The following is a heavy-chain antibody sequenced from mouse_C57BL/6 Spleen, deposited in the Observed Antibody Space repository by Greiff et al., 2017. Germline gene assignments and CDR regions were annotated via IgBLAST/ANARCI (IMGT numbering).Heavy chain of an antibody. Sequence: VQLQQSVAELVRPGASVKLSCTASGSNITNTYMHWVKQRPEQGLEWIGRIDPANGNTKSAPKFQGKATITADTSYTTAYLQLSSLTSEDAAIYCCASNYIDYWGQGTSLTVSS. CDR3: ASNYIDY. CDR2: IDPANGNT. V-gene: IGHV14-3*01. CDR1: GSNITNTY. J-gene: IGHJ2*02.